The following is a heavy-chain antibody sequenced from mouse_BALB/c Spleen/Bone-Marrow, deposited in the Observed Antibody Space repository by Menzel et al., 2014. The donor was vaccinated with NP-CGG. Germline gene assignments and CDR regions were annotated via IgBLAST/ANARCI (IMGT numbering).Heavy chain of an antibody. CDR2: INPSNGGT. J-gene: IGHJ3*01. CDR3: TRNGPDSSGYPAWFAY. CDR1: GYTFTIYY. V-gene: IGHV1S81*02. Sequence: AQMVESGAELEKPGASVKLSCKASGYTFTIYYMFWVKQRPGQGLEWIGEINPSNGGTNFNEKFKSKATLTVDKSSSTAYMQRSSLTSEDSAVYYCTRNGPDSSGYPAWFAYWGQGTLVTVSA. D-gene: IGHD3-1*01.